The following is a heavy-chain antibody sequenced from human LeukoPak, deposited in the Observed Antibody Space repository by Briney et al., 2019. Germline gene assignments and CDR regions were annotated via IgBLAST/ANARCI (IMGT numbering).Heavy chain of an antibody. CDR3: ASAGGGYSGYEPFDY. J-gene: IGHJ4*02. CDR2: IYSGGST. Sequence: GGSLRLSCAASGFTVSSNYMSWVRQAPGKGLEWVSVIYSGGSTYYADSVKGRFTISRDNSKNTLYLQMNSLRAEDTAVYYCASAGGGYSGYEPFDYWGQGTLVTVSS. CDR1: GFTVSSNY. D-gene: IGHD5-12*01. V-gene: IGHV3-66*01.